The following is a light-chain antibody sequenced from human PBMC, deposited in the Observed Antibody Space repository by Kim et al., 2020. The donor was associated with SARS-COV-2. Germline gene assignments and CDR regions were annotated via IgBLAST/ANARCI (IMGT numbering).Light chain of an antibody. CDR1: QSVSSIY. CDR3: QQYGTSPRT. J-gene: IGKJ1*01. Sequence: EIVLTQSPGTLSLSPGERAILSCRASQSVSSIYLAWYQQKPGQPPRLLIYGASNRATGIPDRFSGSGSGTDFTLTIHRVEPEDLAVYYCQQYGTSPRTLGQGTKVDIK. CDR2: GAS. V-gene: IGKV3-20*01.